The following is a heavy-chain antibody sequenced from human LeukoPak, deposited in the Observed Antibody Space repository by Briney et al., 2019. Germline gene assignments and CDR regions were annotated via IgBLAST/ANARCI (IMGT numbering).Heavy chain of an antibody. CDR1: GFTFSDYY. D-gene: IGHD5-12*01. CDR3: ARRYSGYETSWFYP. CDR2: ISSSGSTI. J-gene: IGHJ5*02. Sequence: GVSLRLSCAASGFTFSDYYMSWIRQAPGNRLEWASYISSSGSTIYYADSLKRQFTISRDNAKNSLCLQLNSLRAEDTAVYYCARRYSGYETSWFYPWGQGILIVASS. V-gene: IGHV3-11*01.